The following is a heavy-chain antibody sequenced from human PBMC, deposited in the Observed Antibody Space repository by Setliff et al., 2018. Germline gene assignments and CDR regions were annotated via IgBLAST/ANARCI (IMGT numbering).Heavy chain of an antibody. V-gene: IGHV3-7*01. CDR3: AGGYYYGLDV. CDR2: IKQGGSEK. Sequence: PGGSLRLSCAASGFTFSTYWMSWVRQAPGKGLEWVANIKQGGSEKDYADSVKGRFTISRDNAKNSLYLEMKSLRAEDTAVYYCAGGYYYGLDVWGQGTTVTVSS. J-gene: IGHJ6*02. CDR1: GFTFSTYW.